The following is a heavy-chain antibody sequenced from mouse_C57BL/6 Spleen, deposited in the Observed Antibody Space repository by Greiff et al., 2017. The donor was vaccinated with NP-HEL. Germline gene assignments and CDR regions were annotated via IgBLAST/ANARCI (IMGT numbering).Heavy chain of an antibody. J-gene: IGHJ2*01. CDR3: ARSEDSSGPFDY. V-gene: IGHV1-80*01. CDR2: IYPGDGDT. CDR1: GYAFSSYW. Sequence: VQRVESGAELVKPGASVKISCKASGYAFSSYWMNWVKQRPGKGLEWIGQIYPGDGDTNYNGKFKGKATLTADKSSSTAYMQLSSLTSEDSAVYFCARSEDSSGPFDYWGQGTTLTVSS. D-gene: IGHD3-2*02.